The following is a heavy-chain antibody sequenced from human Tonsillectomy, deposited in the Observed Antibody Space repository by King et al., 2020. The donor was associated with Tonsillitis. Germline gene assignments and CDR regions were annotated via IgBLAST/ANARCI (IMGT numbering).Heavy chain of an antibody. CDR3: ARTVVYLGSGILFDY. Sequence: VTLKESGPALVKPTQTLTLTCTFSGFSLSRRGMCVSWIRQPPGKALEWLARIDWDDDKYYSTSLKTRLTISKDTSKNQVVLTMTNVDPVDTGTYYCARTVVYLGSGILFDYWGQGVLVTVSS. D-gene: IGHD3-10*01. CDR1: GFSLSRRGMC. J-gene: IGHJ4*02. V-gene: IGHV2-70*15. CDR2: IDWDDDK.